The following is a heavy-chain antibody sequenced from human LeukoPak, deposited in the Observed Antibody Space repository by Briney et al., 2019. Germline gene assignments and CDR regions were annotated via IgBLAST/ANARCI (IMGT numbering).Heavy chain of an antibody. CDR3: AKGPPSSSAQYFQH. CDR2: ISGSGDTT. J-gene: IGHJ1*01. Sequence: PGGSLRLSCAASGFTVSSNYMSWVRQAPGKGLEWVSGISGSGDTTYYADSVKGRFTIPRDNSKNTLFLQMNSLRAEDTAVYYCAKGPPSSSAQYFQHWGQGTLVTVSS. CDR1: GFTVSSNY. V-gene: IGHV3-23*01. D-gene: IGHD6-6*01.